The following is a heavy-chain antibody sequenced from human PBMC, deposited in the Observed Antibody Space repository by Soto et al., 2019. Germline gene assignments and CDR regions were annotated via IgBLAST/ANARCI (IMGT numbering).Heavy chain of an antibody. J-gene: IGHJ4*02. CDR1: GYTFTSYG. D-gene: IGHD1-26*01. V-gene: IGHV1-18*01. CDR2: ISAYNGNT. CDR3: ARDRGSSALDY. Sequence: QVHLVQSGAEVKKPGASVKVSCKASGYTFTSYGISWVRQAPGQGLEWMGWISAYNGNTHYVQKHQGRXTXTXXTPTSTAYTQLRSLRSDDTAVYYSARDRGSSALDYWGQGTLVTVSS.